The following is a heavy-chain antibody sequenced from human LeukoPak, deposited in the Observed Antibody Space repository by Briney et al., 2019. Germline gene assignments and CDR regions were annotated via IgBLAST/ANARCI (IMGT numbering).Heavy chain of an antibody. CDR1: GFTSSSYW. D-gene: IGHD2/OR15-2a*01. Sequence: GGSLRLSCAASGFTSSSYWMHWVRQAPGKGLVWVSNINSDGSTTTYADSVKGRFTISRDNAENTLYLQMNSLRAEDTAVYYCARDYFKDYWGQGTLVTVSS. CDR2: INSDGSTT. V-gene: IGHV3-74*01. J-gene: IGHJ4*02. CDR3: ARDYFKDY.